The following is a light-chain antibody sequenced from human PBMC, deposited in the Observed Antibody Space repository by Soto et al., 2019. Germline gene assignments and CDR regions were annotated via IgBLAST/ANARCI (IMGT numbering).Light chain of an antibody. CDR3: AAWDDSLSGV. CDR1: DSNIGSIY. V-gene: IGLV1-47*02. Sequence: QSVLTQPPSASGTPGQRVTISCSGSDSNIGSIYVYWFQQLPGTAPKLLIYSNNQRPSRVPDRFSGSKSGTSASLAISGLRSEDEAHYYCAAWDDSLSGVFGGGTKLTVL. J-gene: IGLJ2*01. CDR2: SNN.